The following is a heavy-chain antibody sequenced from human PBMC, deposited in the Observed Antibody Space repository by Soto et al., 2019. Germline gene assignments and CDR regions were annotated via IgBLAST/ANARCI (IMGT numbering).Heavy chain of an antibody. CDR2: IYYTGST. Sequence: SETLSLTCSVSGASIRSGGYYWSWLRQSPGKGLEWTGHIYYTGSTFYSPSLKSRLTISLDTSKNQFSLDLRSVTAADTAMYYCARIEMASIKWGRGTLVTVSS. V-gene: IGHV4-31*03. J-gene: IGHJ4*02. CDR1: GASIRSGGYY. CDR3: ARIEMASIK.